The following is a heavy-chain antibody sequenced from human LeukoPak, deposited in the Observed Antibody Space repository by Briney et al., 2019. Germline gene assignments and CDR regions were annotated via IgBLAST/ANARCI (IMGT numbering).Heavy chain of an antibody. V-gene: IGHV1-46*01. J-gene: IGHJ4*02. CDR1: GYTFTSYY. CDR3: ARSREVNSVENY. CDR2: INPSGGST. Sequence: ASVKVSCKASGYTFTSYYMHWVRQAPGQGLEWMGIINPSGGSTSYAQKFQGRVTMTRDTSISTAYMELSRLRSDDTAVYYCARSREVNSVENYWGQGTLVTVSS. D-gene: IGHD3-10*01.